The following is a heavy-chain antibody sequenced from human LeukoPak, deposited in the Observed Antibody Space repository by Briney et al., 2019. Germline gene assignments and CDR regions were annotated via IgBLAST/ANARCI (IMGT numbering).Heavy chain of an antibody. D-gene: IGHD6-6*01. CDR3: AMVARPRISAPIFDY. V-gene: IGHV3-23*01. Sequence: GGSLRLSCAASGVTFTTYAMSWVRQAPGKGLEWVSSIIGGAGSTYYADSLKGRFTISRDISKNTLYLQMNSLRDEDTAVYYCAMVARPRISAPIFDYWGQGTLVTVSS. CDR2: IIGGAGST. CDR1: GVTFTTYA. J-gene: IGHJ4*02.